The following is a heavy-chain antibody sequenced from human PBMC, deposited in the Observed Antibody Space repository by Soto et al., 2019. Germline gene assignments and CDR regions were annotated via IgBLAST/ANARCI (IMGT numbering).Heavy chain of an antibody. CDR3: ARTYYDILTGYPYFDY. CDR1: GGSISSSSYY. CDR2: IYYSGST. D-gene: IGHD3-9*01. V-gene: IGHV4-39*01. J-gene: IGHJ4*02. Sequence: QLQLQESGPGLVKPSETLSLTCTVSGGSISSSSYYWGWIRQPPGKGLEGIGSIYYSGSTYYNPSLKSRVTISVDTSKNQFSLKLSSVTAADTAVYYCARTYYDILTGYPYFDYWGQGTLVTVSS.